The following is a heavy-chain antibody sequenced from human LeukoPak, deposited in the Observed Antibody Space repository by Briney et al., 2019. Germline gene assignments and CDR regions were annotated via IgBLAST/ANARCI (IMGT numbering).Heavy chain of an antibody. V-gene: IGHV4-30-4*01. J-gene: IGHJ4*02. CDR2: IYYSGST. D-gene: IGHD5-24*01. CDR3: ASAVTAERIGY. CDR1: GGSISSGDYY. Sequence: SETLSLTCTVSGGSISSGDYYWSWIRQPPGKGLEWIGYIYYSGSTYYNPSLKSRVTISVDTSKNQFSLELSSVTAADTAVYYCASAVTAERIGYWGQGTLVTVSS.